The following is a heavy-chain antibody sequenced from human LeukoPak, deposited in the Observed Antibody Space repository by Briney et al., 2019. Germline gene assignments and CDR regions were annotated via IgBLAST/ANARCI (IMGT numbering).Heavy chain of an antibody. V-gene: IGHV3-7*01. CDR2: IKQDGSEK. Sequence: GGSLRLSCAASGFIFSSSWMSWVRQAPGKGLEWVAYIKQDGSEKYYVDSVKGRFTISRDNAENSLYLQMNSLRAEDTAVYCCAKGGWYTAWGGRGTLVTVSS. J-gene: IGHJ4*02. CDR1: GFIFSSSW. D-gene: IGHD6-19*01. CDR3: AKGGWYTAW.